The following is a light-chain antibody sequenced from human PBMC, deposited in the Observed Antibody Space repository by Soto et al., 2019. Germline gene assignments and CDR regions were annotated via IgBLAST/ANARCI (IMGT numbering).Light chain of an antibody. Sequence: TVLTQSPGTLSMSPGERVTLSCRASQSVAANYLAWYQQKPGQAPRLLIYGASNRATGIPDRFSGSGSGTDFTITISRLEPDDFAVYYCQQYGNSHTFGPGTKVDF. CDR2: GAS. CDR1: QSVAANY. CDR3: QQYGNSHT. V-gene: IGKV3-20*01. J-gene: IGKJ3*01.